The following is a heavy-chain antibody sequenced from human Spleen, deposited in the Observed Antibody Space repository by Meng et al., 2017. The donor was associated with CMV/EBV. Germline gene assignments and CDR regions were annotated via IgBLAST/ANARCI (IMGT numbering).Heavy chain of an antibody. CDR1: GYTFTSYD. CDR2: IGAYNGDT. V-gene: IGHV1-18*01. D-gene: IGHD2-21*01. CDR3: AKDYTPGDDCFDP. J-gene: IGHJ5*02. Sequence: DSVKVSCKDSGYTFTSYDINWVRQATGQGLEWMGWIGAYNGDTNYAQKYQGRVTMTTDTSTSTAYMELRSLRSDDTAVYYCAKDYTPGDDCFDPWGQGTLVTVSS.